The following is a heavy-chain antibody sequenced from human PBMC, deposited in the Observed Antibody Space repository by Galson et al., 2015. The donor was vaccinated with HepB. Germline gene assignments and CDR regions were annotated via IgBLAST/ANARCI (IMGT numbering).Heavy chain of an antibody. J-gene: IGHJ4*02. Sequence: PARVKPTQTLTLTCTFSGFSLSTSGVGGGWIRQPPGKALEWLALIYWNDDKRYSPSLKSRLTITKDTSKNQVVLTMTNMDPVDTATYYCAHSFTIFGFDYWGQGTLVAVPS. D-gene: IGHD3-3*01. V-gene: IGHV2-5*01. CDR2: IYWNDDK. CDR3: AHSFTIFGFDY. CDR1: GFSLSTSGVG.